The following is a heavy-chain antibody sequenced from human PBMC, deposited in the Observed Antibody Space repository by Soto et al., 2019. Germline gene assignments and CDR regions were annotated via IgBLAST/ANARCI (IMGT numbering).Heavy chain of an antibody. J-gene: IGHJ2*01. Sequence: SETLSLTCTVSGGSISSGDYYWSWIRQPPGKGLEWIGYIYYSGSTYYNPSLKSRVTISVDTSKNQFSLKLSSVTAADTAVYYCATVRRGAWYFDLWGRGTLVTVSS. CDR1: GGSISSGDYY. CDR2: IYYSGST. V-gene: IGHV4-30-4*01. CDR3: ATVRRGAWYFDL. D-gene: IGHD3-10*02.